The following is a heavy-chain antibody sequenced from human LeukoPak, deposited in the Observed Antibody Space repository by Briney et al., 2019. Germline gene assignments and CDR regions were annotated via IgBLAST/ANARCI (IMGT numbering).Heavy chain of an antibody. V-gene: IGHV4-4*09. J-gene: IGHJ4*02. CDR2: IYTSGST. CDR1: GGSIRGYY. CDR3: ARLATVNRGLDY. Sequence: SETLSLTCTVSGGSIRGYYWSWIRQPPGKGLEWIGYIYTSGSTNYNPSLKSRVTISVDTYKNQFSLKLSSVTAADTAVYYCARLATVNRGLDYWGQGTLVTVSS. D-gene: IGHD4-17*01.